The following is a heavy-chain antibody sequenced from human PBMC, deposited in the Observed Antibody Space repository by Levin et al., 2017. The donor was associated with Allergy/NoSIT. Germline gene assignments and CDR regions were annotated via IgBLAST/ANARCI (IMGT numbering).Heavy chain of an antibody. V-gene: IGHV3-23*01. CDR1: GFSLSSYA. J-gene: IGHJ5*01. CDR3: AKSALSYYAFGWFDS. Sequence: VGSLRLSCAASGFSLSSYAMSWVRQVPGKGLEWVSTFSGSGGSTYSADAVKGRFTISGDNSKNTLYLQMNSLRAEDTAVYYCAKSALSYYAFGWFDSWGQGTLVTVSS. D-gene: IGHD4-11*01. CDR2: FSGSGGST.